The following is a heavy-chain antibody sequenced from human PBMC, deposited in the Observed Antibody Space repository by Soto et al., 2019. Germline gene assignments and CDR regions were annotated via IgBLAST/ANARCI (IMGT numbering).Heavy chain of an antibody. J-gene: IGHJ5*02. CDR2: IWFDGSNQ. D-gene: IGHD2-21*02. CDR3: VRASPHCRSGGVCTPFDP. V-gene: IGHV3-33*01. CDR1: GFTFSHYG. Sequence: GGSLRLSCEASGFTFSHYGIHWVRQAPGKGLEWVAVIWFDGSNQYYADSVKGRFTISRDDSKNTVYLQMNSLRDDDTAFYYCVRASPHCRSGGVCTPFDPWGQGTLVTVSS.